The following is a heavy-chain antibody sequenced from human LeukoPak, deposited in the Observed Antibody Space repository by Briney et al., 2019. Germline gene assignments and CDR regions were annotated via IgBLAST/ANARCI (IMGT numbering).Heavy chain of an antibody. J-gene: IGHJ4*02. CDR1: GFTFSSYS. CDR3: ARAAVAGPFDY. D-gene: IGHD6-19*01. V-gene: IGHV3-21*01. CDR2: ISSSSSYI. Sequence: GGSLRLSCAASGFTFSSYSMNWVRQAPGKGLEWVSSISSSSSYIYYADSVKGRFTISRDNAKNSLYLQMNSLRAEYTAVYCCARAAVAGPFDYWGQGTLVTVSS.